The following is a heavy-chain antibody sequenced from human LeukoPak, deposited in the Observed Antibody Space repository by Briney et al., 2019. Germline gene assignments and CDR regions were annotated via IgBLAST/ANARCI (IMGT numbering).Heavy chain of an antibody. CDR3: ARLHTPTWWYFDY. Sequence: SETLSLTCTVSGGSISSSSYYWGWIRQPPGKGLEWIGSIYYSGSTYYNPSLKSRVTISVDTSKNQFSLKLSSVTAADTAVYYCARLHTPTWWYFDYWGQGTLVTVSS. D-gene: IGHD2-15*01. V-gene: IGHV4-39*01. J-gene: IGHJ4*02. CDR2: IYYSGST. CDR1: GGSISSSSYY.